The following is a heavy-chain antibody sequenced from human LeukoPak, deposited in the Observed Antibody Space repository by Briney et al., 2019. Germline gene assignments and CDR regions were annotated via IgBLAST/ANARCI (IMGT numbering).Heavy chain of an antibody. CDR3: STLTSRGLSDS. V-gene: IGHV3-15*07. CDR2: IKSKADGETI. Sequence: PGGSLRLSCAASGFTSTNAWMNWVRKAPGKGLEWVGRIKSKADGETIDYAAPVKGRFTFSRDDSKNMLYLQMNSLKSEDTAVYYCSTLTSRGLSDSWGQGTLVTVSS. CDR1: GFTSTNAW. D-gene: IGHD1-20*01. J-gene: IGHJ4*02.